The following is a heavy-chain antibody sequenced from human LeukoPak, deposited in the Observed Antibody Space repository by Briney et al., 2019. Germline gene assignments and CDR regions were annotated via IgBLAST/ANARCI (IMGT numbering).Heavy chain of an antibody. V-gene: IGHV3-21*01. CDR3: ARDRPLTPKWELPTFGY. CDR1: GFTFSSYS. Sequence: PGGSLRLSCAASGFTFSSYSMNWVRQAPGKGLEWVLSISSSSSYIYYADSVKGRFTISRDNAKNSLYLRMNSLRAEDTAVYYCARDRPLTPKWELPTFGYWGQGTLVTVSS. D-gene: IGHD1-26*01. J-gene: IGHJ4*02. CDR2: ISSSSSYI.